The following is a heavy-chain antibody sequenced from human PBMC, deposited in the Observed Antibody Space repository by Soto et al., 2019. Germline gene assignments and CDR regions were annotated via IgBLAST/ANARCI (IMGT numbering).Heavy chain of an antibody. CDR1: GGSISSGGYY. Sequence: QVQLQESGPGLVKPSQTLSLTCTVSGGSISSGGYYWSWIRQHPGKGLEWIGYIYYSVSTYYNPSLKSRVTISVDTSKNQFSLKLSSVTAADTAVYYCARDAPLITMVRGERQYGMDVWGQGTTVTVSS. D-gene: IGHD3-10*01. CDR2: IYYSVST. J-gene: IGHJ6*02. V-gene: IGHV4-31*03. CDR3: ARDAPLITMVRGERQYGMDV.